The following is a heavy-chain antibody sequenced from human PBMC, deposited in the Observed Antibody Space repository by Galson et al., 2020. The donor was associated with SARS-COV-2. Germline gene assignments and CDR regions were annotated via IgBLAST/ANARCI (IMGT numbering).Heavy chain of an antibody. CDR1: GFSLSTSGMC. CDR3: ARIDSSGCRGNY. V-gene: IGHV2-70*11. CDR2: TDWDGDK. Sequence: ESGPTLVKPTQTLTLTCTFSGFSLSTSGMCVNRIRQPPGKALEWLARTDWDGDKYYSTSLKTRLTISKDTSKNQVVLTMTNMDPVDTATYYCARIDSSGCRGNYWGQGTLVTVSS. J-gene: IGHJ4*02. D-gene: IGHD6-19*01.